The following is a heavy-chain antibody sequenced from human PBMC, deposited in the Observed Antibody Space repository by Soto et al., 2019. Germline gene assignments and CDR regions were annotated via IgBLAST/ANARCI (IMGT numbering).Heavy chain of an antibody. J-gene: IGHJ6*02. CDR3: ARPGEPDYYYYGMDV. V-gene: IGHV5-51*01. CDR2: IYPGDSDT. D-gene: IGHD3-16*01. CDR1: GYSFTSYW. Sequence: GDSRKISCKVSGYSFTSYWIGWVRQMPGKGLEWMGIIYPGDSDTRYSPSFQGQVTISADKSISTAYLQWSSLKASDTAMYYCARPGEPDYYYYGMDVWGQGTTVTVSS.